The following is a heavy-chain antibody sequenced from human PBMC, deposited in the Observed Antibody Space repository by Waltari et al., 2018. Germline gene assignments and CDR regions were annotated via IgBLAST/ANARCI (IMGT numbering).Heavy chain of an antibody. V-gene: IGHV2-5*01. CDR2: IYWNDDK. D-gene: IGHD6-19*01. Sequence: QITLKESGPTLVRPTQTLTLTCTFSGFSLTTSTVGVGWIRQPPGKALEWLGIIYWNDDKRYNPSLKTRLTITKDTSKNQVVLKMTNMDPVDTATYFCAHLSWLPYSSGWYAYYFDYWGQGTLVTVSS. J-gene: IGHJ4*02. CDR3: AHLSWLPYSSGWYAYYFDY. CDR1: GFSLTTSTVG.